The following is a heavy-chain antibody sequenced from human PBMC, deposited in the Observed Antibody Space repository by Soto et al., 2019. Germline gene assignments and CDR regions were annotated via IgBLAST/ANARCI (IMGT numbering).Heavy chain of an antibody. J-gene: IGHJ5*02. CDR2: IYHTGTT. Sequence: QVQLQESGPGLVKPSQTLSLTCTVSGGSISNVGYFWSWIRQPPGKGLEWIGFIYHTGTTYYNSSLRSRVSISLDTSKSQFSLKLNSVTAADTAVYYCARVMAAMQNWLDPWGHGTLVTVSP. D-gene: IGHD2-2*01. V-gene: IGHV4-30-4*01. CDR3: ARVMAAMQNWLDP. CDR1: GGSISNVGYF.